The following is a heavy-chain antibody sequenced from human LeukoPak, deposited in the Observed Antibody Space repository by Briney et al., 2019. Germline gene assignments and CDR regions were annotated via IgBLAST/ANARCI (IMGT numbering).Heavy chain of an antibody. CDR1: GGSISSYY. Sequence: SETLSLTCTVSGGSISSYYWSWIRQPPGKGLEWIGYIYYSGGTNYNPSLKSRVTISVDTSKNQFSLKLSSVTAADTAVYYCARHRAAAADFDYWGQGTLVTVSS. CDR3: ARHRAAAADFDY. D-gene: IGHD6-13*01. J-gene: IGHJ4*02. V-gene: IGHV4-59*08. CDR2: IYYSGGT.